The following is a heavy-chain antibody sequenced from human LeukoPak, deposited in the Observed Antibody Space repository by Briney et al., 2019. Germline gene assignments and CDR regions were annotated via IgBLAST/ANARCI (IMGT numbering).Heavy chain of an antibody. CDR3: ASGSAVAGTGASDY. D-gene: IGHD6-19*01. J-gene: IGHJ4*02. V-gene: IGHV4-30-2*03. CDR1: GDSVISGDYR. Sequence: SQTLSLTCTVSGDSVISGDYRWTWIRQPPGKGLEWIGSIYYSGSTYYNPSLKSRVTISVDTSKNRFSLKLSSVTAADTAVYYCASGSAVAGTGASDYWGQGTLVTVSS. CDR2: IYYSGST.